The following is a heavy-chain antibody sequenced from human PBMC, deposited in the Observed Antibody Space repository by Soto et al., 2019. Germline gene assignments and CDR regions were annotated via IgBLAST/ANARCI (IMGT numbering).Heavy chain of an antibody. CDR1: GFTFSSYA. CDR3: AKDPCSGGSCYFYYYMDV. V-gene: IGHV3-23*01. Sequence: GGSLRLSCAASGFTFSSYAMSWVRQAPGKGLEWVSAISGSGGSTYYADSVKGRFTISRDNSKNTPYLQMNSLRAEDTAVYYCAKDPCSGGSCYFYYYMDVWGKGTTVTVSS. D-gene: IGHD2-15*01. J-gene: IGHJ6*03. CDR2: ISGSGGST.